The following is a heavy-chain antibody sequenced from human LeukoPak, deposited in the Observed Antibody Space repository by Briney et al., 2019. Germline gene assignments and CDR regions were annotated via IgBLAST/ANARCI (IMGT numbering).Heavy chain of an antibody. V-gene: IGHV1-69*05. Sequence: ASVKVSCRASGGTFSSYAISWVRQAPGQGLEWMGGIIPIFGTANYAQKFQGRVTITTDESTSTAYMELSSLRSEDTAAYYCARGPRSNIVVVPAAYYYMDVWGKGTTVTVSS. CDR3: ARGPRSNIVVVPAAYYYMDV. D-gene: IGHD2-2*01. CDR2: IIPIFGTA. J-gene: IGHJ6*03. CDR1: GGTFSSYA.